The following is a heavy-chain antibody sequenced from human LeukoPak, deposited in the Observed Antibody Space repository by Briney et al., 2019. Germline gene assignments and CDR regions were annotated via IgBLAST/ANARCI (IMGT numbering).Heavy chain of an antibody. CDR1: GFTVSSNY. Sequence: PGGSLGLSCAASGFTVSSNYMSWVRQAPGKGLEWVSVIYSGGSTYYADSVKGRFTISRDNSKNTLYLQMNSLRAEDTAVYYCARADYGDYAGNWFDPWGQGTLVTVSS. J-gene: IGHJ5*02. V-gene: IGHV3-66*01. CDR2: IYSGGST. D-gene: IGHD4-17*01. CDR3: ARADYGDYAGNWFDP.